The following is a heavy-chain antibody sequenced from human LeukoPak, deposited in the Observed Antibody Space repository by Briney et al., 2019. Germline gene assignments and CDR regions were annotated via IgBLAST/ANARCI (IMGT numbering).Heavy chain of an antibody. CDR1: GFTFRSYA. J-gene: IGHJ4*02. CDR2: IGGSGAST. Sequence: GGSLRLSCAASGFTFRSYAMSWVRQAPGKGLEWVSTIGGSGASTFYADSVKGRFTISRDNSKNTLYLQMNSLRAEDTAVYYCARNSGSGAYYPFDHWGPGTLVTVSS. D-gene: IGHD3-10*01. V-gene: IGHV3-23*01. CDR3: ARNSGSGAYYPFDH.